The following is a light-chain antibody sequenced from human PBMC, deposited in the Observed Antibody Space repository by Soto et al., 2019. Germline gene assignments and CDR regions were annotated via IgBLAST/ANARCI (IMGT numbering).Light chain of an antibody. CDR1: TSDVGGYNY. Sequence: QSVLTQPASVSGSPGQSIIISCTGTTSDVGGYNYVSWYQQHPGKAPKLMIYEVSNRPSGVSNRFSGSKSGNTASLTISGLQAEDEADYYCSSYARRSTVIFGGGTKVTVL. CDR3: SSYARRSTVI. CDR2: EVS. V-gene: IGLV2-14*01. J-gene: IGLJ2*01.